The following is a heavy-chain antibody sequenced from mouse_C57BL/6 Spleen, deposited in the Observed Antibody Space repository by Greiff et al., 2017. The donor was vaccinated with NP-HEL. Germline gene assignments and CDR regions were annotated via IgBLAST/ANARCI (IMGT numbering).Heavy chain of an antibody. Sequence: VKLVESGAELARPGASVKLSCKASGYTFTSYGISWVKQRTGQGLEWIGEIYPRSGNTYYNEKFKGKATLTADKSSSTAYMELRSLTSEDSAVYFCARSKSNGYFDVWGTGTTVTVSS. CDR3: ARSKSNGYFDV. CDR2: IYPRSGNT. CDR1: GYTFTSYG. J-gene: IGHJ1*03. D-gene: IGHD2-5*01. V-gene: IGHV1-81*01.